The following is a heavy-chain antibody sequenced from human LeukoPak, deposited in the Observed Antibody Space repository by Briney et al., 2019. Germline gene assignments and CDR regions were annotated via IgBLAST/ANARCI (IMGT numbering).Heavy chain of an antibody. D-gene: IGHD3/OR15-3a*01. J-gene: IGHJ4*02. V-gene: IGHV3-23*01. Sequence: GGSLRLSCAASGFTFSTYAMSWVRQAPGKGLEWVSVISASGGTTYYAASVKGRFTISRDNAKNSLYLQMTSLRVEDPAVYYCASGRHDFLHWGQGTLVTVSS. CDR2: ISASGGTT. CDR3: ASGRHDFLH. CDR1: GFTFSTYA.